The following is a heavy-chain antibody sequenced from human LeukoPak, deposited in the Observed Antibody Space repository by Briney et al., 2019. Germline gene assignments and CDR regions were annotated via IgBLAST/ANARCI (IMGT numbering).Heavy chain of an antibody. V-gene: IGHV3-23*01. D-gene: IGHD4-17*01. CDR3: ARDPNGDYIGTFDM. CDR2: IRGSGGGT. Sequence: GGSLRLSCAASGFIFSNYALMWLRQSPGKGLEWVSAIRGSGGGTFYADSVKGRFTISRDNSKNTLYLQMNGLRAEDTAVYYCARDPNGDYIGTFDMWGRGTLVTVSS. CDR1: GFIFSNYA. J-gene: IGHJ3*02.